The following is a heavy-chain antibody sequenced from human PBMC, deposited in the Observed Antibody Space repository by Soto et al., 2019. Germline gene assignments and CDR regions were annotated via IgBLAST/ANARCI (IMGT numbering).Heavy chain of an antibody. J-gene: IGHJ4*02. D-gene: IGHD3-22*01. V-gene: IGHV4-34*01. CDR2: INHSGST. Sequence: QVQLQQWGAGLLKPSETLSLTCAVYGGSFSGYYWSWIRQPPGKGLEWIGEINHSGSTNYNPSLMRRVTISVDTSKNQFSLKLSSVTAADTAVYYCARKRGYYDSVGGSGTYFDYWGQGTLVTVSS. CDR3: ARKRGYYDSVGGSGTYFDY. CDR1: GGSFSGYY.